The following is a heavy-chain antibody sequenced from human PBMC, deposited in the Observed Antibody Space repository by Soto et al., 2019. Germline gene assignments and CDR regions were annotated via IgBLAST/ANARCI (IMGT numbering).Heavy chain of an antibody. V-gene: IGHV3-66*01. CDR3: ARDPWGADY. CDR1: GFTVSTKY. CDR2: IYSGGST. D-gene: IGHD3-16*01. J-gene: IGHJ4*02. Sequence: EVQLVESGGGLVQPGGSLRLSCAASGFTVSTKYMSWVRQAPGKGLEWVSVIYSGGSTFYADSVRGRFPICRDNSKNRVNLQKNSLRAEDTAVYYCARDPWGADYWGQGTLVAVSS.